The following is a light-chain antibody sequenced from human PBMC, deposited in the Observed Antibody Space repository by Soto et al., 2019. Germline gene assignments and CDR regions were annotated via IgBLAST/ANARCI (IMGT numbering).Light chain of an antibody. CDR2: DAS. V-gene: IGKV3-11*01. Sequence: IVLTQSPATLSLSPGERATLSCRASQSVKHYLAWYQQKPGQSPSLLIYDASNRATGTPARFSGSGSGTDFTLTISSLEPEDFAVYYCQQRRDWPITFGQGTRLEIK. J-gene: IGKJ5*01. CDR1: QSVKHY. CDR3: QQRRDWPIT.